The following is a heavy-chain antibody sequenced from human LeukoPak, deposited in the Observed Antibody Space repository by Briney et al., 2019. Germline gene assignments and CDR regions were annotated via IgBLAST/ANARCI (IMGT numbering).Heavy chain of an antibody. V-gene: IGHV1-2*04. CDR3: ATSHTVTTLYFDY. CDR2: INPNSGGT. Sequence: ASVKVSCKASGYTFTGYYMHWVRQAPGQGLEWMGWINPNSGGTNYAQKFQGWVTMTRDTSISTAYMELSRLRSDDTAVYYCATSHTVTTLYFDYWGQGTLVTVSS. D-gene: IGHD4-17*01. J-gene: IGHJ4*02. CDR1: GYTFTGYY.